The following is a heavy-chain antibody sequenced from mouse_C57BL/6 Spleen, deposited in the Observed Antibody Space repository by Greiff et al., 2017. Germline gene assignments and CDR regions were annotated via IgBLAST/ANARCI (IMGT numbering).Heavy chain of an antibody. D-gene: IGHD4-1*01. CDR3: ARNWDYWYFDV. V-gene: IGHV5-17*01. J-gene: IGHJ1*03. Sequence: EVQLVESGGGLVKPGGSLKLSCAASGFTFSDYGMHWVRQAPEKGLEWVAYISSGSSTIYYADTVKGRFTISRDNAKNTLFLQMTSLRAEDTAMYYCARNWDYWYFDVWGTGTTVTVSS. CDR2: ISSGSSTI. CDR1: GFTFSDYG.